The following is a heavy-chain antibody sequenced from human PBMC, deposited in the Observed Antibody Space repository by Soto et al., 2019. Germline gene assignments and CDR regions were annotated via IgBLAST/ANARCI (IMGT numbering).Heavy chain of an antibody. J-gene: IGHJ5*02. V-gene: IGHV4-4*02. CDR3: ARTGIVTIFGVGSNWFDP. D-gene: IGHD3-3*01. CDR1: GGSISSSNW. CDR2: IYHSGST. Sequence: SETLSLTCAVSGGSISSSNWWSWVRQPPGKGLEWIGEIYHSGSTNYNPSLKSRVTISVDKSKNQFSLKLSSVTAADTAVYYCARTGIVTIFGVGSNWFDPWGQGTLVTLAS.